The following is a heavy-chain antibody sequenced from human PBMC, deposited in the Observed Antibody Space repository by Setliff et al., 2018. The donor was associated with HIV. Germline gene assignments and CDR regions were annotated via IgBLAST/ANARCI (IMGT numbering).Heavy chain of an antibody. D-gene: IGHD3-10*01. V-gene: IGHV3-66*01. CDR1: GFTFSSAW. Sequence: PGGSLRLSCAASGFTFSSAWMIWVRQAPGKGLDWVGLISGTTDYADSVKGRFTISRDNSKNTLFLQMNSLRAEDTAVYYCASVLRYYGSGSYPFGYWGQGTLVTVSS. J-gene: IGHJ4*02. CDR3: ASVLRYYGSGSYPFGY. CDR2: ISGTT.